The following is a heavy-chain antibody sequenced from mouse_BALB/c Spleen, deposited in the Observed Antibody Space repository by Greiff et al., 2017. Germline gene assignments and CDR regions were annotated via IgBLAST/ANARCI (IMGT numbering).Heavy chain of an antibody. CDR2: ISDGGSYT. CDR1: GFTFSDYY. CDR3: ARDQGNYDYAMDY. V-gene: IGHV5-4*02. D-gene: IGHD2-1*01. J-gene: IGHJ4*01. Sequence: DVQLQESGGGLVKPGGSLKLSCAASGFTFSDYYMYWVRQTPEKRLEWVATISDGGSYTYYPDSVKGRFTISRDNAKNNLYLQMSSLKSEDTAMYYCARDQGNYDYAMDYWGQGTSVTVSS.